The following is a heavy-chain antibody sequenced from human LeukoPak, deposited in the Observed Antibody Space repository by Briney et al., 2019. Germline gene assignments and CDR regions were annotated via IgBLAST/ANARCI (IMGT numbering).Heavy chain of an antibody. D-gene: IGHD1-26*01. J-gene: IGHJ4*02. CDR1: GYTFTGYY. Sequence: ASVKVSCKASGYTFTGYYMHWVRQAPGQGVEWMGWINPNSGGTNYAQKFQGRVTMTRDTSISTAYMELSRLRSDDTAVYYCAEGRWELVRGASFDYWGQGTLVTVSS. V-gene: IGHV1-2*02. CDR3: AEGRWELVRGASFDY. CDR2: INPNSGGT.